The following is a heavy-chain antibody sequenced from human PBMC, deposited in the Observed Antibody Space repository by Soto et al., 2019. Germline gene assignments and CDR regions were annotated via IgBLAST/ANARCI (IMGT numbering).Heavy chain of an antibody. CDR2: INPNGGST. Sequence: GASVKVSCKAPADTFTSYYIHWVRQAPGHGLEWMGIINPNGGSTRVAQTFQGRIIMTRDTSTSTVYMELRSLTSEDTAVYYCATSITMVRGGEFDPWGQGTLVTVSS. D-gene: IGHD3-10*01. J-gene: IGHJ5*02. V-gene: IGHV1-46*01. CDR1: ADTFTSYY. CDR3: ATSITMVRGGEFDP.